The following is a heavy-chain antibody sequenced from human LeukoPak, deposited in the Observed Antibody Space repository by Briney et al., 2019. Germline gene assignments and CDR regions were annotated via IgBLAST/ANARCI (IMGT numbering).Heavy chain of an antibody. CDR3: ARVNSGNYYEFEY. Sequence: SETLSLTCTVSGGSISSSYWSWIRQPPGKGLEWLGYIYYSGSTNYNSSLTNRVTISVDTSKNQFSLRLNSVAAADTAVYYCARVNSGNYYEFEYWGQGTPVTVSS. V-gene: IGHV4-59*01. D-gene: IGHD1-26*01. CDR1: GGSISSSY. J-gene: IGHJ4*02. CDR2: IYYSGST.